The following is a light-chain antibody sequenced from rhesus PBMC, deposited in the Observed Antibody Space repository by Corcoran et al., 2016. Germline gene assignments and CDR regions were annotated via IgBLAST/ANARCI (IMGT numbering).Light chain of an antibody. CDR2: YDS. CDR3: QVWDSHSDHCI. Sequence: SYDLTQPPSVSVSPGQTARITCGGDTIGSKYVHWYQLQPPQAPVVVIYYDSERPSGIPERFSGSNSGNTATLTISGVKAGDEADYYCQVWDSHSDHCIFGAGTRLTVL. V-gene: IGLV3-36*02. CDR1: TIGSKY. J-gene: IGLJ1*01.